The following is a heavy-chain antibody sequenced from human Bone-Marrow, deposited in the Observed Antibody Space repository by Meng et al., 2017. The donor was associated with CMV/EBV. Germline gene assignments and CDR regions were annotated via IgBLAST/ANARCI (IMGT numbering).Heavy chain of an antibody. Sequence: ASVKVSCKASGHTFSGYYMHWVRQAPGQGLEWMGWINPNTGGTNYAQKFQGRVTMTRDTSITKSYMELSSLRSDDTAMYYCAREVVVVAAKASAYHYFGMDVWGQGTTVTVSS. J-gene: IGHJ6*02. V-gene: IGHV1-2*02. D-gene: IGHD2-2*01. CDR2: INPNTGGT. CDR1: GHTFSGYY. CDR3: AREVVVVAAKASAYHYFGMDV.